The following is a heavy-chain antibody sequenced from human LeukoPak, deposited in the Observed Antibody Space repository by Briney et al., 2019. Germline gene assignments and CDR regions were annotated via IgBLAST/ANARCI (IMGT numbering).Heavy chain of an antibody. V-gene: IGHV4-39*07. CDR1: GVSISGTTYC. J-gene: IGHJ4*02. CDR3: VADPINFDF. Sequence: SETLSLTCTVSGVSISGTTYCWAWIRQPPGKGLEWIGSIYSSGNPIYNASLKSRIAISVDTSQNKFSLRLNYVTAADTAVYHCVADPINFDFWGQGTLVTVSS. CDR2: IYSSGNP.